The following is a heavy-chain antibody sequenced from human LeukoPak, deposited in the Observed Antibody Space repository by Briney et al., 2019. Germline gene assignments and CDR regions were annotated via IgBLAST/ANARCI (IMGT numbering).Heavy chain of an antibody. CDR2: IKQDGSEK. D-gene: IGHD6-13*01. Sequence: GVSLRLSCAASGFTFSSYWTSWVRQDPGRGLEWVANIKQDGSEKYYVDSVKGRFTISRDNAKNSLYLQMNSLRAEDTAVYYCARLIAEQLVLDNWGQGTLVTVSS. V-gene: IGHV3-7*01. CDR1: GFTFSSYW. J-gene: IGHJ4*02. CDR3: ARLIAEQLVLDN.